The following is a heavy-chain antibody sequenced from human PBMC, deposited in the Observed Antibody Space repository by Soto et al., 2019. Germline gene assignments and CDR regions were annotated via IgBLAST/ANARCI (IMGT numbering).Heavy chain of an antibody. J-gene: IGHJ4*02. Sequence: SETLSLTCTVSGGSINTFYWSWVRQPAGKGLEWIGRIFSSGSTSFNPSLESRVAMSVDTSKNHFSLNLSSVTAADMAVYYCAREGSYSAYNFAHGIQLWSFDFWGQGAMVTVYS. CDR1: GGSINTFY. CDR2: IFSSGST. V-gene: IGHV4-4*07. D-gene: IGHD5-18*01. CDR3: AREGSYSAYNFAHGIQLWSFDF.